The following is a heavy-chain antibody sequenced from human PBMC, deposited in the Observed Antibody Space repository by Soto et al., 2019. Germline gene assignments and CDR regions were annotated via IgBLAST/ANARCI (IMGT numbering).Heavy chain of an antibody. CDR1: GYTFTSYG. D-gene: IGHD3-22*01. V-gene: IGHV1-18*01. J-gene: IGHJ4*02. Sequence: ASVKVSCKASGYTFTSYGISWVRQAPGQGLEWMGWISAYNGNTNYAQKLQGRVTMTTDTSTSTAYMELRSLRSDDTAVYYCERGYDSSGYYSIGYWGQGTLVTVSS. CDR2: ISAYNGNT. CDR3: ERGYDSSGYYSIGY.